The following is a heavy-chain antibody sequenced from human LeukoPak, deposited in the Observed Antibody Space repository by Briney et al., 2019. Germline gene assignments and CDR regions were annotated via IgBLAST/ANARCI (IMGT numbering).Heavy chain of an antibody. J-gene: IGHJ4*02. CDR3: ARHQRDSRGYHYFDF. CDR1: GGSITSDY. Sequence: PSETLSLTYSVSGGSITSDYWSWIRQSPGQGLEWIGYISYGGSTYSNPSLKSRVTISVDTSKNQFSLRLSSVTAADTAVYYCARHQRDSRGYHYFDFWGKGTLVTVSS. CDR2: ISYGGST. D-gene: IGHD3-22*01. V-gene: IGHV4-59*08.